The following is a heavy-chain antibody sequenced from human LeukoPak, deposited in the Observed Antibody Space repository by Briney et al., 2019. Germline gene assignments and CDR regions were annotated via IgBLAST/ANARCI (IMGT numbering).Heavy chain of an antibody. Sequence: GGSLRLSCAASGFTFSSYCMSCGRQAPGKGLEWVANINQDGREKYYVDSVKGRFIISRDNAENSLYLQMNSLRAEDTDVYYCERERGLEGGDTYGYFDDWGQGTLVTVSS. CDR3: ERERGLEGGDTYGYFDD. CDR1: GFTFSSYC. D-gene: IGHD5-18*01. J-gene: IGHJ4*02. CDR2: INQDGREK. V-gene: IGHV3-7*01.